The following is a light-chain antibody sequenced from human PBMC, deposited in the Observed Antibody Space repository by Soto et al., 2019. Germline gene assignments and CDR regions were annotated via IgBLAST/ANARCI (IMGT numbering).Light chain of an antibody. CDR2: EVS. CDR3: SSYAGSNNLV. V-gene: IGLV2-8*01. Sequence: QSALTQPPSASGSPGQSVTISCTGTRSDVGGYNYVSWYQQHPGKAPKFMIYEVSKRPSGVPDRFSGSKSGNTASLTVSGPQAEDEADYYCSSYAGSNNLVFGGGTQLTVL. J-gene: IGLJ2*01. CDR1: RSDVGGYNY.